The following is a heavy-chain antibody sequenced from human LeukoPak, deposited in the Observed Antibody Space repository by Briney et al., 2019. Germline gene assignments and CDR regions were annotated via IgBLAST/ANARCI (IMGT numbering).Heavy chain of an antibody. CDR3: ARRSPLWSRGDFDY. D-gene: IGHD3-10*01. CDR2: INADGRNT. Sequence: GASVKVSCKASGYTFTSYDINWVRQAPGQGLEWMGWINADGRNTGYAENVQGRVTMSRNNSKGTAYIQLSSLRYEDTAVYYCARRSPLWSRGDFDYWGQGTLVTVSS. V-gene: IGHV1-8*01. CDR1: GYTFTSYD. J-gene: IGHJ4*02.